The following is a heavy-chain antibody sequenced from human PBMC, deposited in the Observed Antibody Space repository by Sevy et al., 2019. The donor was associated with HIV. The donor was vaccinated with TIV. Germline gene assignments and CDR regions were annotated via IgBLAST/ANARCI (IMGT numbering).Heavy chain of an antibody. Sequence: GGSLRLSCAASGFTFSSYSMNWVRQAPGKGLEWVSSISSSSSYIYCADSVKGRFTISRDNAKNSLYLQMNSLRAEDTAVYYCARDVGRGIVATSWYYYYYGMDVWGQGTTVTVSS. CDR3: ARDVGRGIVATSWYYYYYGMDV. V-gene: IGHV3-21*01. CDR1: GFTFSSYS. CDR2: ISSSSSYI. J-gene: IGHJ6*02. D-gene: IGHD5-12*01.